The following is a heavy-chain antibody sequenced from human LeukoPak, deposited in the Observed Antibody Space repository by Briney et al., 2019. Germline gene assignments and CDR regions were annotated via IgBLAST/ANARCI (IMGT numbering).Heavy chain of an antibody. CDR3: ARMTPDSPSFDY. J-gene: IGHJ4*02. CDR1: GFSLSTPEMC. CDR2: IDWDDDK. V-gene: IGHV2-70*17. Sequence: SGPALVKPTQTLTLTCTFSGFSLSTPEMCVTWIRQPPGKALEWLARIDWDDDKFYSQSLRTRLTISKDTPKNQVVLRMTNMDPVDTGTYYCARMTPDSPSFDYWGQGALITVSS. D-gene: IGHD2-15*01.